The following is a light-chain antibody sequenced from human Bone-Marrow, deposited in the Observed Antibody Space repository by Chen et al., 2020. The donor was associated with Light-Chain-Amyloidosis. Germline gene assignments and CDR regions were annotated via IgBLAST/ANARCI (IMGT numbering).Light chain of an antibody. J-gene: IGLJ2*01. CDR1: DLPTKY. CDR2: RDT. Sequence: SFGLPHPPPLSVPPGQTPSTPCPGDDLPTKYAYWYQQKPGQAPVLVIHRDTERPSGISERFSGSSSGTTATLTISGVQAEDEADYHCQSADSSGTYEVIFGGGTKLTVL. V-gene: IGLV3-25*03. CDR3: QSADSSGTYEVI.